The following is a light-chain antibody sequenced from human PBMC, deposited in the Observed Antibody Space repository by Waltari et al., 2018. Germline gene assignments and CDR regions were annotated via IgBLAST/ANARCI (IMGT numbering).Light chain of an antibody. J-gene: IGLJ1*01. V-gene: IGLV2-23*02. CDR1: SSDVGNFNL. CDR2: EVS. CDR3: CSYAGSRTYV. Sequence: QSALTQPASVSGSPGQSITISCTGTSSDVGNFNLVSWYQQHPGKVPKLIIYEVSKRPSGVFNHFSGSKSGNTASLTISGLRAEDEADYYCCSYAGSRTYVFGTGTKVTVL.